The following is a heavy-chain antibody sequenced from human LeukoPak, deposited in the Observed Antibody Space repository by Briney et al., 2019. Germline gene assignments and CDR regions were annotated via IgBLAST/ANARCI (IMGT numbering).Heavy chain of an antibody. V-gene: IGHV1-18*01. D-gene: IGHD3-10*01. Sequence: ASVKVSCKASGYTFTSYGISWVRQAPGQGLEWMGWISAYNGNTNYAQKLQGRVTMTTDTSTSTAYMELRSLRSDDTAVYYCARDTIDVLLWFGELYRFDPWGRGTLVTVSS. CDR3: ARDTIDVLLWFGELYRFDP. CDR1: GYTFTSYG. CDR2: ISAYNGNT. J-gene: IGHJ5*02.